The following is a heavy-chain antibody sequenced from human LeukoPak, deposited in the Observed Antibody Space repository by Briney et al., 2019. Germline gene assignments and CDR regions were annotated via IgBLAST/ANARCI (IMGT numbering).Heavy chain of an antibody. V-gene: IGHV3-23*01. D-gene: IGHD6-13*01. CDR2: ISGSGGST. CDR1: GFTFSSYA. J-gene: IGHJ4*02. CDR3: AKLAADRLRTENFDY. Sequence: GGSLRLSCAASGFTFSSYAMSWVRQAPGKGLEWVSAISGSGGSTYYADSVKGRFTTSRDNSKNTLYLQMNSLRAEDTAVYYCAKLAADRLRTENFDYWGQGTLVTVSS.